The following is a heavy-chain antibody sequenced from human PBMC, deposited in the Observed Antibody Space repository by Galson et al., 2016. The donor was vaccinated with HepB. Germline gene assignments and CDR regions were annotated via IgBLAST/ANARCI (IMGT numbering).Heavy chain of an antibody. CDR2: VYFSGST. D-gene: IGHD5-18*01. Sequence: SETLSLTCSVSGVSISSTTYYWDWIRQPPGKGLEWIGSVYFSGSTYHNPSLKSRVTISADMSKNDFSLNLSSVTAADTAVYFCARHRGSSYGFDYWGQGALVTVSS. J-gene: IGHJ4*02. CDR1: GVSISSTTYY. V-gene: IGHV4-39*01. CDR3: ARHRGSSYGFDY.